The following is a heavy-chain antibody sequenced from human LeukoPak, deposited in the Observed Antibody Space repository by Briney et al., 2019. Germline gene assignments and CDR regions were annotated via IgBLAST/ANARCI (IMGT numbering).Heavy chain of an antibody. CDR2: IKKDGSEK. J-gene: IGHJ3*02. Sequence: GGSLRLSCAASGFTFSSYWMSWVRQAPGKGLEWVAKIKKDGSEKYYVDSVKGRFTISRDNAKTSLSLQMNSLSPEDTAVYYCARVFRAGGDAFDIWGQGTMVTVSS. CDR1: GFTFSSYW. D-gene: IGHD6-19*01. V-gene: IGHV3-7*01. CDR3: ARVFRAGGDAFDI.